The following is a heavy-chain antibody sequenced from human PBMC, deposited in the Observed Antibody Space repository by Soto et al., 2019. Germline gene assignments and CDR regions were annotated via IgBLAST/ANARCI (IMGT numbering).Heavy chain of an antibody. V-gene: IGHV1-18*01. CDR2: INPLKGDT. J-gene: IGHJ3*01. D-gene: IGHD2-2*01. Sequence: QAQLVQSGGEMRKPGASVKVSCRASGYTFSTYGITWVRQAPGQGLEWMGWINPLKGDTNSAARFQDRLTMTTDTSTRTAYMELWRLTFDDSAVYYCARVKVPAATLGAFDPWGQGTVVTVSS. CDR3: ARVKVPAATLGAFDP. CDR1: GYTFSTYG.